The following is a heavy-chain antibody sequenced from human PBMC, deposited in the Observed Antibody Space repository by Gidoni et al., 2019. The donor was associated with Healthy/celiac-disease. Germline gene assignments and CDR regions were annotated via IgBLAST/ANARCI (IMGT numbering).Heavy chain of an antibody. J-gene: IGHJ6*02. Sequence: QVQLVGSGGGVVLPGRSLRLSCAASGFTFRSSDMHWVRQAPGKGLEWVAVISYDGSNKYYADAVKGRFTISRDNSKNTLYLQMNSLRAEDTAVYYCARDLWVVVVAATYYGMDVWGQGTTVTVSS. D-gene: IGHD2-15*01. CDR2: ISYDGSNK. V-gene: IGHV3-30-3*01. CDR3: ARDLWVVVVAATYYGMDV. CDR1: GFTFRSSD.